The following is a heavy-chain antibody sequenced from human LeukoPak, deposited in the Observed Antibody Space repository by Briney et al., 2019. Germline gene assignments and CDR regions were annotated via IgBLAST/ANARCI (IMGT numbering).Heavy chain of an antibody. J-gene: IGHJ5*02. Sequence: SETLSLTCTVSGGSISSYYWSWIRQPAGKGLEWIGRIYTSGSTNYNPSLKSRVTMSVDTSKNQFSLKLSSVTAADTAVYYCARATVDTAMARVNWFDPWGQGTLVTVSS. CDR1: GGSISSYY. CDR2: IYTSGST. CDR3: ARATVDTAMARVNWFDP. V-gene: IGHV4-4*07. D-gene: IGHD5-18*01.